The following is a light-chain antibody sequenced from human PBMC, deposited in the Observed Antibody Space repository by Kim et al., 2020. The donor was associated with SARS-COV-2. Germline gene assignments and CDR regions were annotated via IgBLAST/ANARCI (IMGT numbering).Light chain of an antibody. Sequence: EIVMTQSSATLSVSPGERATLSCRASQSVTSNLAWYQQKPGQAPRLLLYGAFNRATGIPARFSGSGSGTEFTLTISSLQSEVFAVYYCQQYQDWPLTFGGGTKLEI. J-gene: IGKJ4*01. CDR2: GAF. V-gene: IGKV3-15*01. CDR1: QSVTSN. CDR3: QQYQDWPLT.